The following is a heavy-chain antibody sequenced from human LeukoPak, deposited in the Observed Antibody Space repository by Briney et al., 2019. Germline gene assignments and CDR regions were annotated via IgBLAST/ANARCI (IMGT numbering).Heavy chain of an antibody. D-gene: IGHD6-19*01. Sequence: SETLSLTCTVSGGSISSSYWSWIRQPPGKGLEWTGYIYYTGSTNYNSSLKSRVTISVDTSKNQFSLKLSSVTAADTAVYYCARLKGYSSGWYPSYYFDYWGQGTLVTVSS. V-gene: IGHV4-59*08. CDR3: ARLKGYSSGWYPSYYFDY. J-gene: IGHJ4*02. CDR1: GGSISSSY. CDR2: IYYTGST.